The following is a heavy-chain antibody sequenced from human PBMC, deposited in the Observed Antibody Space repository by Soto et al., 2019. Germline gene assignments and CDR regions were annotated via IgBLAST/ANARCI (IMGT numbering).Heavy chain of an antibody. Sequence: QVQLVESGGGVVQPGRSLRLSCAASGFNFNNYDIHWVRQAPGKGLEWVAVISSDGSNKYYADSVRGRYTISRDNSKNKLYLQMNSLRHEDTAVYYCAKGTYYYGSGPDWGQGTLVTVSS. CDR1: GFNFNNYD. V-gene: IGHV3-30*18. D-gene: IGHD3-10*01. CDR2: ISSDGSNK. CDR3: AKGTYYYGSGPD. J-gene: IGHJ4*02.